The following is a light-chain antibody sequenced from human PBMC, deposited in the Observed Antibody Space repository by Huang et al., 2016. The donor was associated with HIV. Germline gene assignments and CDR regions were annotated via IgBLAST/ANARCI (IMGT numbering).Light chain of an antibody. Sequence: DIVMTQSPDSLTVSLGERATINCKSSQDPLFNATNKSFLAWYQQRPRQPPKLLIYWASTRASDVPDRLSGSGSGTDFTLTINSLQAEDMAVYFCQQYYTNYYTFGQGTKLEIQ. V-gene: IGKV4-1*01. CDR3: QQYYTNYYT. J-gene: IGKJ2*01. CDR2: WAS. CDR1: QDPLFNATNKSF.